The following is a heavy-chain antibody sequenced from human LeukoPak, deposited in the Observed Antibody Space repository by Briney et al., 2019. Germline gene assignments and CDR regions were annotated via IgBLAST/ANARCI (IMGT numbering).Heavy chain of an antibody. CDR3: AKDPLHCSGGSCYYEY. CDR2: ISAYNGNT. CDR1: GYTFTSYG. V-gene: IGHV1-18*01. J-gene: IGHJ4*02. Sequence: GASVKVSCKASGYTFTSYGISWVRQAPRQGLEWMGWISAYNGNTNYAQKLQGRVTMTTDTSTSTAYMELRSLRSDDTAVYYCAKDPLHCSGGSCYYEYWGQGTLVTVSS. D-gene: IGHD2-15*01.